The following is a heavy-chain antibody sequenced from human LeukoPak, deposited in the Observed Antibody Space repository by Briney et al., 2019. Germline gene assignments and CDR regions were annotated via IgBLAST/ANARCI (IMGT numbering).Heavy chain of an antibody. Sequence: GESLKISCKASGYSFSNYWIGLVRQMPGKGLEWMGIIYPSDSDTRYSPSFQGQVTISADKSISTAYLQWSSLKASDTAMYYCARPSNSGYDFWGQGALVTVSS. CDR3: ARPSNSGYDF. CDR1: GYSFSNYW. V-gene: IGHV5-51*01. D-gene: IGHD5-12*01. CDR2: IYPSDSDT. J-gene: IGHJ4*02.